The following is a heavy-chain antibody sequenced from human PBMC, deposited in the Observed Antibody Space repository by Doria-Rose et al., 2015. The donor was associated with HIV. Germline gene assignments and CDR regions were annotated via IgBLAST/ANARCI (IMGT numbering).Heavy chain of an antibody. Sequence: QVQLQESDAGLVKPSETLSLTCAGFGGSFSGYYWSWIRQPPGKGLEWIGEINHSGSTNYKTSLKSRVTISLDTSKNLSSLKLSSVTAADTAVYYCARGLLRGGWNDVDYYYGMDVWGQGTTVTVSS. CDR1: GGSFSGYY. J-gene: IGHJ6*02. D-gene: IGHD1-1*01. CDR3: ARGLLRGGWNDVDYYYGMDV. CDR2: INHSGST. V-gene: IGHV4-34*01.